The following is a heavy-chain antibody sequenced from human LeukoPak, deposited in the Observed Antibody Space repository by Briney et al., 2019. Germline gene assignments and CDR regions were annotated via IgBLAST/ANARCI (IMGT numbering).Heavy chain of an antibody. CDR3: ARDYLYAFDM. J-gene: IGHJ3*02. V-gene: IGHV3-48*02. CDR1: GFTFRSYT. CDR2: INTKSTVT. Sequence: GGSLRLSCAASGFTFRSYTLNWVRQAPGKGLEWISFINTKSTVTYYADSVKGRFTISRDNGKSSVYLQMNSLRDEDTAVYFCARDYLYAFDMSSQGTMVTVSS.